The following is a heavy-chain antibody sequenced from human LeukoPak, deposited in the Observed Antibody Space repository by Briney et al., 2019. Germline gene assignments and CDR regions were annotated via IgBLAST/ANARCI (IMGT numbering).Heavy chain of an antibody. D-gene: IGHD3-3*01. CDR3: ARGITASITRIFDP. CDR2: ISYTGSKK. V-gene: IGHV3-30*04. J-gene: IGHJ5*02. Sequence: GGTLRLSCAASGFTFSTYNMHWVRQPPGKGLEWVAHISYTGSKKNYPDSVKGRFTISRDDSKDMLYLQMYSLRAEDTAVYYCARGITASITRIFDPWGQGGLVTVSS. CDR1: GFTFSTYN.